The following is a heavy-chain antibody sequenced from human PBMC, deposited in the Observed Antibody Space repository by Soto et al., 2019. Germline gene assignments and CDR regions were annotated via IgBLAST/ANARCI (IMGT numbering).Heavy chain of an antibody. J-gene: IGHJ4*02. D-gene: IGHD1-26*01. CDR1: GYGFTTYG. Sequence: QVHLVQSGAEVKKPGASVKVSCKGSGYGFTTYGITWVRQAPGQGLEWMAWISAHNGNTNYAQKRQGRVTGTRDTATSTAYMELRSLGSDDTAVYYCASGRYGDYWGQGALVTVSS. V-gene: IGHV1-18*01. CDR2: ISAHNGNT. CDR3: ASGRYGDY.